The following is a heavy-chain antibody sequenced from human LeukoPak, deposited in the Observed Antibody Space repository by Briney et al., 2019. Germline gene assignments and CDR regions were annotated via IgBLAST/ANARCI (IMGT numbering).Heavy chain of an antibody. CDR2: IYYSGST. CDR3: ARLYENYAIGY. D-gene: IGHD5/OR15-5a*01. J-gene: IGHJ4*02. Sequence: SETLSLTCTVSGGSISSYYWSWIRQPPGKGLEWIGYIYYSGSTNYNPSLTSRVTISVDTSKNQFSLKLSSVTAADTAVYYCARLYENYAIGYWGQGTLVTVSS. V-gene: IGHV4-59*01. CDR1: GGSISSYY.